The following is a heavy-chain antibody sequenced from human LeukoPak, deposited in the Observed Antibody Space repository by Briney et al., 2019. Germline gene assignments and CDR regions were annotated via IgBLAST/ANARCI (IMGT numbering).Heavy chain of an antibody. CDR1: GGSISSSSHY. D-gene: IGHD2-21*01. V-gene: IGHV4-39*01. Sequence: PSETLSLTCTVSGGSISSSSHYWGWIRQPPGRGLEWIGSIYYSGSTHYNPSLKSRVTISVDTSKNQFSLELSSVSAADTAVYHCARHIVVVSTPADWFDPWGQGTLVTVSS. J-gene: IGHJ5*02. CDR2: IYYSGST. CDR3: ARHIVVVSTPADWFDP.